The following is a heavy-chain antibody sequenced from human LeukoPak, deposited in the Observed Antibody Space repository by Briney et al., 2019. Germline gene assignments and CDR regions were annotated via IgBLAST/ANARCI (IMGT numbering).Heavy chain of an antibody. Sequence: GGSLRLSCAASGFTFSSYSMNWVRQAPGKGLEWVSSISSSSSYIYYADSVKGRFTISRDNAENSLYLQMNSLRAEDTAVYYCARKYGGSGNFDYWGQGTLVTVSS. CDR1: GFTFSSYS. J-gene: IGHJ4*02. D-gene: IGHD1-14*01. CDR3: ARKYGGSGNFDY. CDR2: ISSSSSYI. V-gene: IGHV3-21*01.